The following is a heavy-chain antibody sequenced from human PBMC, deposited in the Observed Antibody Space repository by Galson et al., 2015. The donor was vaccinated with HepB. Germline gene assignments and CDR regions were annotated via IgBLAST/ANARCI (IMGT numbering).Heavy chain of an antibody. Sequence: SLRLSCAASGFTFSSYGMHWVRQAPGKGLEWVAVIWYDGSNKYYADSVKGRFTISRDNSKNTLYLQMNSLRAEDTAVYYCARESFKWLVYRSLGYWGQGTLVTVSS. J-gene: IGHJ4*02. V-gene: IGHV3-33*01. CDR3: ARESFKWLVYRSLGY. CDR1: GFTFSSYG. CDR2: IWYDGSNK. D-gene: IGHD6-19*01.